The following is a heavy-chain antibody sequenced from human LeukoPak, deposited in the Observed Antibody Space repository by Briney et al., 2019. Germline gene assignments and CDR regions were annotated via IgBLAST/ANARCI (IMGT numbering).Heavy chain of an antibody. CDR2: IRSKAYGGTT. D-gene: IGHD2-2*01. Sequence: GGSLRLSCAASGLTFSSYAMSWVRQAPGKGLEWVGFIRSKAYGGTTEYAASVKGRFTISRNDSKSIAYLQMNSLKTEDTAVYYCTRAERAVVPAHYMDVWGKGPTVTVSS. V-gene: IGHV3-49*04. CDR3: TRAERAVVPAHYMDV. CDR1: GLTFSSYA. J-gene: IGHJ6*03.